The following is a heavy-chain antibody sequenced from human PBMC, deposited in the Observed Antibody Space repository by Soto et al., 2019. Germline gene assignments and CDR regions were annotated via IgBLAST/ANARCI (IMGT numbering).Heavy chain of an antibody. CDR2: INHSGST. Sequence: LETLSLTCAVYGGSFSGYDWSWISQTPGKGLEWIGEINHSGSTNYNPSLKSRVTISVDTSKNQFSLKLSSVTAADTAVYYCARDLHSTVVTRTKEFDPWGQGTLVTVSS. CDR1: GGSFSGYD. V-gene: IGHV4-34*01. J-gene: IGHJ5*02. CDR3: ARDLHSTVVTRTKEFDP. D-gene: IGHD4-17*01.